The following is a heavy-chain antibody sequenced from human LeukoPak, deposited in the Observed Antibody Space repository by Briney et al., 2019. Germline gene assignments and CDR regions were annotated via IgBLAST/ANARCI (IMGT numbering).Heavy chain of an antibody. D-gene: IGHD1-1*01. J-gene: IGHJ4*02. V-gene: IGHV3-23*01. CDR2: ISASGDNT. CDR1: GFTFDDYA. Sequence: GGSLRLSCAASGFTFDDYAMTWVRQAPGKGLVWVAVISASGDNTDYADSVKGRFTISRDNSKNTLSLQMNSLRVEDTAVYYCAKVVGTGTTPTDYWGQGTLVTVSS. CDR3: AKVVGTGTTPTDY.